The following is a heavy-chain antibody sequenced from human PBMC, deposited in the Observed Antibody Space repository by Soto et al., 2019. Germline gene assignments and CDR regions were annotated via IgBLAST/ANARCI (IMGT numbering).Heavy chain of an antibody. V-gene: IGHV3-21*01. D-gene: IGHD3-10*01. J-gene: IGHJ5*02. CDR2: ISSSSSYI. CDR1: GFTFSSYS. CDR3: ARDNDRYGSGSSWFDP. Sequence: GGSLRLSCAAPGFTFSSYSMNWVRQAPGKGLEWVSSISSSSSYIYYADSVKGRFTISRDNAKNSLYLQMNSLRAEDTAVYYCARDNDRYGSGSSWFDPWGQGTLVTVSS.